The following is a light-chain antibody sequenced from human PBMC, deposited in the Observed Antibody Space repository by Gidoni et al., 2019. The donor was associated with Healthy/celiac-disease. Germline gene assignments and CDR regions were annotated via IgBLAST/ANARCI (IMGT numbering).Light chain of an antibody. Sequence: DIQMTQSPSSLSASVGDRVPITCQASQDISNYLNWYQQKPGKAPKLLIYDASNLETGVPSRFSGSGSGTDFTFTISSLQPEDIATYYCQQYDNLRRAFGGGTKVEIK. CDR1: QDISNY. CDR3: QQYDNLRRA. CDR2: DAS. V-gene: IGKV1-33*01. J-gene: IGKJ4*01.